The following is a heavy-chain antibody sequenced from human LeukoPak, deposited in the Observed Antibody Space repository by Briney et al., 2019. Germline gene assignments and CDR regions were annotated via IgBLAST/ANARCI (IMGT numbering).Heavy chain of an antibody. Sequence: GGSLRLSCAASGFTFDDYAMHWVRQAPGKGLEWVSLISGDGGSTYYADSVKGRFTISRDNSKNSLYLQMNSLRTEDTALYYCAKGRYPGGTMIVVVSPFDYRGQGTLVTVSS. CDR1: GFTFDDYA. D-gene: IGHD3-22*01. CDR2: ISGDGGST. CDR3: AKGRYPGGTMIVVVSPFDY. J-gene: IGHJ4*02. V-gene: IGHV3-43*02.